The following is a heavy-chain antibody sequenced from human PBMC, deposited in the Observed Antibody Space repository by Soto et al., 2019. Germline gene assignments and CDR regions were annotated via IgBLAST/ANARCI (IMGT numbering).Heavy chain of an antibody. D-gene: IGHD3-10*01. J-gene: IGHJ5*02. CDR2: IYYSGST. CDR1: GGSISSGGYY. Sequence: SETLSLTCTVSGGSISSGGYYWSWIRQHPGKGLEWIGYIYYSGSTYYNPSLKSRVTISVDTSKNQFPLKLSSVTAADTAVYYWARDKEYYYGSVRNWFDPWGQGTLVTVSS. CDR3: ARDKEYYYGSVRNWFDP. V-gene: IGHV4-31*03.